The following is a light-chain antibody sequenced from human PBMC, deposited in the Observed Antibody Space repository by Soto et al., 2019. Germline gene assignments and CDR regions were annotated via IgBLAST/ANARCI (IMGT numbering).Light chain of an antibody. J-gene: IGLJ2*01. CDR3: CSFAGTYTVV. V-gene: IGLV2-14*01. Sequence: QSALTQPASVSGSPGQSITISCTGTSSDVGGYNYVSWYQQHPGKAPKLMIYDVSKRPSGVSNRFSGSKSGNTASLTISGLQAEDEADYYCCSFAGTYTVVFGGGTQLTVL. CDR2: DVS. CDR1: SSDVGGYNY.